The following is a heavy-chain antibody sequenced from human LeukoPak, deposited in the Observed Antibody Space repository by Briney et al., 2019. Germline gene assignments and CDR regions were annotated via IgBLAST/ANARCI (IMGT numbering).Heavy chain of an antibody. D-gene: IGHD1-26*01. V-gene: IGHV3-23*01. Sequence: GGSLRLSCAASGFTFSSYAMSWVRQAPGKGLEWVSDLSGSGGSTYYADSVKGRFTISRDNSKNTLYLQMNSLRAEDTAVYYCAKGRYSGSYYSTYYFDYWGQGTLVTVSS. CDR1: GFTFSSYA. J-gene: IGHJ4*02. CDR2: LSGSGGST. CDR3: AKGRYSGSYYSTYYFDY.